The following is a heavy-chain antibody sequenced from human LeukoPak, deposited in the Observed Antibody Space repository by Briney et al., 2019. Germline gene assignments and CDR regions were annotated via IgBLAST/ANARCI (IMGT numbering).Heavy chain of an antibody. V-gene: IGHV3-9*01. CDR2: ISWNSGSI. CDR3: AKGDILTGNSFDY. CDR1: GFTFDDYA. D-gene: IGHD3-9*01. J-gene: IGHJ4*02. Sequence: GGSLRLSCAASGFTFDDYAMHWVRQAPGKGLEWVSGISWNSGSIGYADSVKGRFTISRDNAKNSLYLQMNSLRAEDTALYYCAKGDILTGNSFDYWGQGTLVTVSS.